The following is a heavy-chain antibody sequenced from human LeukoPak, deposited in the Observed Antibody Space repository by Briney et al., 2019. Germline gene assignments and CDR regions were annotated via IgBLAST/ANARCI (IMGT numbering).Heavy chain of an antibody. CDR1: GYTFTSYG. D-gene: IGHD3-22*01. J-gene: IGHJ4*02. Sequence: GASVKVSCKASGYTFTSYGISWVRQAPGQGLERMGWISAYNGNTNYAQKLQGRVTMTTDTSTSTAYMELRSLRSDDTAVYYCACDSSGYLPYTNWGQGTLVTVSS. CDR3: ACDSSGYLPYTN. CDR2: ISAYNGNT. V-gene: IGHV1-18*01.